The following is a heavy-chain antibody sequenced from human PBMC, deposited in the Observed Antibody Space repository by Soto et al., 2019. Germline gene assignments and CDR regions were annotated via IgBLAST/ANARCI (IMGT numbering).Heavy chain of an antibody. CDR2: INQSGST. V-gene: IGHV4-34*01. J-gene: IGHJ5*02. CDR1: AGSFSDNY. D-gene: IGHD2-2*01. CDR3: ARGLTYCSSTTCAETRFDP. Sequence: SETLSLTCAVYAGSFSDNYWSWIRQPPGKGLEWIGEINQSGSTNYNPSLKSRVTISVDTSKNQFSLKLSSVTAADTAVYYCARGLTYCSSTTCAETRFDPWGQGTLVTVSS.